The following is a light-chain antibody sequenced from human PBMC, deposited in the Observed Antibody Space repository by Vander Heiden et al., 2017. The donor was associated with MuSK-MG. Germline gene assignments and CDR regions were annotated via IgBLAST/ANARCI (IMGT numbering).Light chain of an antibody. J-gene: IGKJ3*01. V-gene: IGKV1-8*01. CDR3: QQDYSYLFT. Sequence: AIRMTQSPSSFSASTGDRVTITCRASQGISSYLAWYQQKPGKAPKLLIYAASTLQSGVPSRFSGSGSGTDFTLTISCLQSEDFATYYCQQDYSYLFTFGPGTKVDIK. CDR2: AAS. CDR1: QGISSY.